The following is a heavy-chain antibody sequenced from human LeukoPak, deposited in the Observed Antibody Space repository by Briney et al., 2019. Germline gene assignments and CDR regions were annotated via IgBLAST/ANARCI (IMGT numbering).Heavy chain of an antibody. CDR2: IKSKTAGGTI. V-gene: IGHV3-15*01. CDR1: GFTFSNAW. J-gene: IGHJ4*02. Sequence: KPGGSLRLSCAASGFTFSNAWMTWVRQAPGKGLEWVGRIKSKTAGGTIDYAAPVKGRFTISRDDSKNTLYLQMNSLKTEDTAVYYCTTGESMVESTIHIRWADWGQGTLVTVSS. CDR3: TTGESMVESTIHIRWAD. D-gene: IGHD2/OR15-2a*01.